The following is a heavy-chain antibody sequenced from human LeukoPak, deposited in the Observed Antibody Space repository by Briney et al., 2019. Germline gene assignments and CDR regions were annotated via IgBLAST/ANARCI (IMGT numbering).Heavy chain of an antibody. D-gene: IGHD5-12*01. CDR1: GFTFRSYW. Sequence: GGSLRLSCAASGFTFRSYWMSWVRQAPGKGLEWVANINQGGSVKYYVDSVKGRFTISRDDAKNSLYVQMDSLRDEDTAVYYCARVGYSGWNLEYWGQGTLVTVSS. J-gene: IGHJ4*02. CDR3: ARVGYSGWNLEY. V-gene: IGHV3-7*01. CDR2: INQGGSVK.